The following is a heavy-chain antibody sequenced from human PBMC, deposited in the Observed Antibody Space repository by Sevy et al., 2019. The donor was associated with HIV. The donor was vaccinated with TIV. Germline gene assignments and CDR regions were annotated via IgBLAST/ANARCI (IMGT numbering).Heavy chain of an antibody. CDR3: AHRLTTANYGGCTFDY. J-gene: IGHJ4*02. CDR1: GFSLSTSGVG. D-gene: IGHD2-21*02. Sequence: SGPTLVNPTQTLTLTCTFSGFSLSTSGVGVGWIRQPPGKALEWLALIYWDDDKANSPSLKSRLTITKDTSKNQVVLTMTNMDPVDTATYYCAHRLTTANYGGCTFDYWSQGTLVTVSS. CDR2: IYWDDDK. V-gene: IGHV2-5*02.